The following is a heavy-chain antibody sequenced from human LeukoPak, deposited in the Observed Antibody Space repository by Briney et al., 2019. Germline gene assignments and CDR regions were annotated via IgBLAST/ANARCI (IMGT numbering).Heavy chain of an antibody. D-gene: IGHD3-9*01. Sequence: GGSLRLSCVASGFTFNDYYMGWIRQAPGKGLEWVAVISYDGSNKYYADSVKGRFTISRDNSKNTLYLQMNSLRAEDTAVYYCARDLRALRHFDWSTFGYYFDYWGQGTLVTVSS. CDR3: ARDLRALRHFDWSTFGYYFDY. J-gene: IGHJ4*02. CDR1: GFTFNDYY. CDR2: ISYDGSNK. V-gene: IGHV3-30-3*01.